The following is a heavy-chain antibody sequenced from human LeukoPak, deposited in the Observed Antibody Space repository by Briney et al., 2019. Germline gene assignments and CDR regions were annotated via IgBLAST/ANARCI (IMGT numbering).Heavy chain of an antibody. V-gene: IGHV1-69*04. CDR3: RRTYDSSGYYFDY. CDR2: IIPILGIA. Sequence: SVKVSCKASGGTFSSYGIGWVRQAPGQGLEWMGRIIPILGIANYAQKFQGRVTITAEKSTSTAYMELSSLRSEDTAVYYCRRTYDSSGYYFDYWGQGTLVTVSS. CDR1: GGTFSSYG. J-gene: IGHJ4*02. D-gene: IGHD3-22*01.